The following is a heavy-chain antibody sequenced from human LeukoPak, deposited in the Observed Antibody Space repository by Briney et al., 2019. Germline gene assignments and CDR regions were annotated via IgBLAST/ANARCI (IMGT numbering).Heavy chain of an antibody. CDR1: GFTFSDYY. Sequence: GGSLRLSCAASGFTFSDYYMSWIRQAPGKGLEWVSYISSSGSTIYYADSVKGRFTISRDNAKNSLYLQTNSLRAEDTAVYYCARSDSSGYPNWFDPWGQGTLVTVSS. CDR3: ARSDSSGYPNWFDP. CDR2: ISSSGSTI. D-gene: IGHD3-22*01. J-gene: IGHJ5*02. V-gene: IGHV3-11*01.